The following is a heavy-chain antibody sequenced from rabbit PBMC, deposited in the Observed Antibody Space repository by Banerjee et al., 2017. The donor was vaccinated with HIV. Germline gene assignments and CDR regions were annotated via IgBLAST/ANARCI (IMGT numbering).Heavy chain of an antibody. CDR2: IYAGGGTT. CDR1: GFSFSSGYY. Sequence: QSLEESGGDLVKPGASLTLTCTASGFSFSSGYYICWVRQAPGKGLEWIGCIYAGGGTTYYASWVNGRFTVSSDNAQNTVDLQMNSLTVADTATYFCARGDGVVGVGHLWGPGTLVTVS. D-gene: IGHD2-1*01. J-gene: IGHJ4*01. CDR3: ARGDGVVGVGHL. V-gene: IGHV1S40*01.